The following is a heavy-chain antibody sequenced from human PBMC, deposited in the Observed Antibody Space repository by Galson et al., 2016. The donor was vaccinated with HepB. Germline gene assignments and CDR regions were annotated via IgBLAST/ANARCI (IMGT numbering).Heavy chain of an antibody. V-gene: IGHV3-9*01. CDR1: GFNFDDYV. Sequence: SLRLSCAASGFNFDDYVMNWVRQVPGKGLEWVAGVSGGSTSIKYGDSVKGRFTVSRDNAKNSLYLQMTSLKTEDTALYYCAKDRGNLNYSLLYGMDVWGQGTTVTVSS. J-gene: IGHJ6*02. CDR3: AKDRGNLNYSLLYGMDV. D-gene: IGHD2-15*01. CDR2: VSGGSTSI.